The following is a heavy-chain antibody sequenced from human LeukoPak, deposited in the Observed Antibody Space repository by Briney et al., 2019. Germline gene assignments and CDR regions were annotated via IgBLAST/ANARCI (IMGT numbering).Heavy chain of an antibody. CDR3: ARAAAAGFDP. CDR2: INSDGSST. CDR1: GFTFSSYW. V-gene: IGHV3-74*01. Sequence: PGGSLRLSCEDSGFTFSSYWMHWVRQAPGKGLVWVSRINSDGSSTTYADSVKGRFTISRDNAKNTLYLQMNSLRVEDTAVYYCARAAAAGFDPWGQGTLVTVSS. J-gene: IGHJ5*02. D-gene: IGHD6-13*01.